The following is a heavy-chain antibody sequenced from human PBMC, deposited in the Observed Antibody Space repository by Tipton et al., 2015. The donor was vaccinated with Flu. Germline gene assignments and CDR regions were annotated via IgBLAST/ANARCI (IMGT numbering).Heavy chain of an antibody. V-gene: IGHV4-59*01. CDR2: VYYSGST. Sequence: LRLSCTVSGGSINSFYWSWIRQSPGKGLEWIGNVYYSGSTNYDPSFKSRVTILVDTSESQFSLKLSSVTAADTAVYYCARRDYSNYVSEPKNWFDPWGQGTLVTVSS. CDR3: ARRDYSNYVSEPKNWFDP. J-gene: IGHJ5*02. D-gene: IGHD4-11*01. CDR1: GGSINSFY.